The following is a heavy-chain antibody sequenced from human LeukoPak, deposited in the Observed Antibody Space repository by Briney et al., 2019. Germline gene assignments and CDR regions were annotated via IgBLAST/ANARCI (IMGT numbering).Heavy chain of an antibody. CDR2: FSGGDDST. CDR1: GFIFSSYA. D-gene: IGHD5-18*01. V-gene: IGHV3-23*01. CDR3: AKEGQGYSYGYYYFDY. J-gene: IGHJ4*02. Sequence: PGGSLRLSCAASGFIFSSYAMTWVRQAPGKGLEWVSTFSGGDDSTYYADSVKGRFTISRDNSKNTLYLQMNSLRAEDTAIYYCAKEGQGYSYGYYYFDYWGQGTLVTVSS.